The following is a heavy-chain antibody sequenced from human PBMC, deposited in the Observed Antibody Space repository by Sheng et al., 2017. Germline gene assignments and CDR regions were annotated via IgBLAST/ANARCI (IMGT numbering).Heavy chain of an antibody. CDR3: ARGEIGSWVPXYFYYMDV. CDR2: SYYRGST. J-gene: IGHJ6*02. CDR1: GTSISSYY. V-gene: IGHV4-59*12. D-gene: IGHD3-9*01. Sequence: QVQLQESGPGLVKPSETLSLMCSVSGTSISSYYWTWIRQPPGKGLEWIGNSYYRGSTNYNPSLKTRVTISVDTSKSQFSLRLSSVTAADTAVYYCARGEIGSWVPXYFYYMDVWGQGTTVIVSS.